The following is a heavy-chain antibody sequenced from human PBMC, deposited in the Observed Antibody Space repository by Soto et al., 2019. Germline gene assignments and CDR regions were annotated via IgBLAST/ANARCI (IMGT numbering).Heavy chain of an antibody. CDR3: AREVNRSDILTGYNWFGP. V-gene: IGHV4-59*01. CDR1: GGSISSYY. D-gene: IGHD3-9*01. CDR2: IYYSGST. J-gene: IGHJ5*02. Sequence: KTSETLSLTCTVSGGSISSYYWSWIRQPPGKGLEWIGYIYYSGSTNYNPSLKSRVTISVDTSKNQFSLKLSSVTAADTAVYYCAREVNRSDILTGYNWFGPWGQGTLVTVSS.